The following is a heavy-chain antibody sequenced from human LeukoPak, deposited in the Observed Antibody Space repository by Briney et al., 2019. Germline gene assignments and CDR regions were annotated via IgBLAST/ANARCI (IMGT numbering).Heavy chain of an antibody. D-gene: IGHD3-9*01. Sequence: ASVKVSCKASGYTFTGYYMHWVRQAPGQGLEWMGWSNPNSGGTNYAQKFQGSVTMTRDTSISTAYMELSRLRSDDTAVYYCAGYDILTGEGQNAFDIWGQGTMVTVSS. J-gene: IGHJ3*02. CDR1: GYTFTGYY. CDR2: SNPNSGGT. V-gene: IGHV1-2*02. CDR3: AGYDILTGEGQNAFDI.